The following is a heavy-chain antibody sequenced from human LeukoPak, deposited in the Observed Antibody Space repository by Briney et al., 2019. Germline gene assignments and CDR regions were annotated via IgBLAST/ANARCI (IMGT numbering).Heavy chain of an antibody. CDR3: AGYFDWGDY. CDR1: GGSISSSSYY. V-gene: IGHV4-39*01. J-gene: IGHJ4*02. D-gene: IGHD3-9*01. Sequence: SETLSLTCTVSGGSISSSSYYWGWIRQPPGKGLEWTGSIYYSGSTYYNPSLKSRVTISVDTSKNQFSLKLSSVTAADTAVYYCAGYFDWGDYWGQGTLVTVSS. CDR2: IYYSGST.